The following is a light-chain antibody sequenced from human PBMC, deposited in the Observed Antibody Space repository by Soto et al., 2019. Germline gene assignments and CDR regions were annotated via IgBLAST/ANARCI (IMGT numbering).Light chain of an antibody. CDR3: QQFNNYPWT. V-gene: IGKV1-5*03. CDR2: KAS. J-gene: IGKJ1*01. Sequence: DIQMTQSPSTLSASVGDRVTNTCRASQSISSWLAWYQQKPGKAPKLLIYKASSLESGVPSRFSGSGSGTEFTLTISSLQPDDFATYYCQQFNNYPWTFGQGTRVVIK. CDR1: QSISSW.